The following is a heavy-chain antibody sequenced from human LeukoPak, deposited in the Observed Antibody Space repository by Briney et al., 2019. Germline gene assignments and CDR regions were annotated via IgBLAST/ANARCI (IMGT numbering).Heavy chain of an antibody. CDR2: IYYSGST. CDR1: GGSISSGDYY. J-gene: IGHJ6*02. V-gene: IGHV4-30-4*01. Sequence: SETLSLTCTVSGGSISSGDYYWSRIRQPPGKGLEWIGYIYYSGSTYYNPSLKSRVTISVDTSKNQFSLKLSSVTAADTAVYYCAREVGGYWGMDVWGQGTTVTVSS. D-gene: IGHD2-21*01. CDR3: AREVGGYWGMDV.